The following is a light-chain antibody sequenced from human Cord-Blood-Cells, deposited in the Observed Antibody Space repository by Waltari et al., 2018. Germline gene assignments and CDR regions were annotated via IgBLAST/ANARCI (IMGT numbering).Light chain of an antibody. CDR3: HQSSSLPYT. J-gene: IGKJ2*01. CDR1: QSIGSS. Sequence: EIVLPQSPDFQYVTPNVNGTFTCRASQSIGSSLHWYQQKPDQSPKLLIKYAAQSFSEVPSRFSGSGSGTDFTLTSNSLEAEDAATYYCHQSSSLPYTFGQGTKLEIK. V-gene: IGKV6-21*01. CDR2: YAA.